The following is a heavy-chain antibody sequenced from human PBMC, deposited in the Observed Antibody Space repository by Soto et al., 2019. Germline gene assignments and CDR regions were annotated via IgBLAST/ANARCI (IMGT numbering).Heavy chain of an antibody. V-gene: IGHV3-21*01. CDR2: INYKSHI. D-gene: IGHD3-10*01. Sequence: DVQLVESWGGLVKPGGSLRLSCASSGFTFSSYSMNWVRQAPGKGLEWVSSINYKSHIDYADSVKGRFTISRDNAKNSLYLQMNSLRAEDTAVYFCARDLIYAGYYYYMDVWGIGTTVTVSS. J-gene: IGHJ6*03. CDR1: GFTFSSYS. CDR3: ARDLIYAGYYYYMDV.